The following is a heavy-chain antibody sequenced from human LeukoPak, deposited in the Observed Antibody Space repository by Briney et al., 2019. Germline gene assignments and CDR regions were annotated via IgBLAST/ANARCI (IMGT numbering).Heavy chain of an antibody. CDR2: FDPEDGET. CDR3: ARALEAALYYFDY. Sequence: ASVKVSCKVSGYTLTELSMHWVRQAPGKGLEWMGGFDPEDGETIYAQKFQGRVTMTRDMSTSTVYMELSSLRSEDTAVYYCARALEAALYYFDYWGQGTLVTVSS. V-gene: IGHV1-24*01. CDR1: GYTLTELS. J-gene: IGHJ4*02. D-gene: IGHD6-25*01.